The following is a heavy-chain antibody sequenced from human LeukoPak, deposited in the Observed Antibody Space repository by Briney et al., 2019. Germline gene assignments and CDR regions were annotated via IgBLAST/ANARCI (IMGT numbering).Heavy chain of an antibody. V-gene: IGHV3-7*01. CDR2: IKQDGSEK. CDR3: ARGAATYDFQY. D-gene: IGHD6-25*01. J-gene: IGHJ1*01. CDR1: GFTFSSYW. Sequence: PGGSLRLSCAASGFTFSSYWMGWVRQAPGKGLEWVANIKQDGSEKYYADSVKGRFTISRDDAKNSLYLQMNSLRAEDTAVYYCARGAATYDFQYWGQGTLVAVSS.